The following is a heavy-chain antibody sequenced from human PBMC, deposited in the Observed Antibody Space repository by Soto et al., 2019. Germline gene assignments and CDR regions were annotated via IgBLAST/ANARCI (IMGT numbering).Heavy chain of an antibody. D-gene: IGHD5-12*01. J-gene: IGHJ4*02. V-gene: IGHV4-59*01. Sequence: PSETLSLTCTVSGGSISSYYWSWIRQPPGKGLEWIGYIYYSGSTNYNPSLKSRVTISVDTSKNQFSLKLSSVTAADTAVYYCARHVEMATNFDYWGQGTLDTVSS. CDR2: IYYSGST. CDR3: ARHVEMATNFDY. CDR1: GGSISSYY.